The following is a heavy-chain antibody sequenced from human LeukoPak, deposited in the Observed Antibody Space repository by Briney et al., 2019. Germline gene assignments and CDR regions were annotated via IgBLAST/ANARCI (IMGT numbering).Heavy chain of an antibody. J-gene: IGHJ4*02. CDR2: ISGSGGYT. Sequence: GGSLRLSCAASGFTFSNYAMSWVRQAPGKGLEWVSGISGSGGYTYYADSVKGRFTISRDNSKNTLYLQMNSLRAEDTAVYYCAKDWLPSRGGAIVRALDYWGQGTLDTVSS. CDR1: GFTFSNYA. D-gene: IGHD3-16*01. V-gene: IGHV3-23*01. CDR3: AKDWLPSRGGAIVRALDY.